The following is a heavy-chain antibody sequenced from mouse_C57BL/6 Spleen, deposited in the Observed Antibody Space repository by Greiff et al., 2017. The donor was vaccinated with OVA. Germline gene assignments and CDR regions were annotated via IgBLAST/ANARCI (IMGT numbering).Heavy chain of an antibody. CDR3: TREGGYDYDGGFAY. CDR1: GFTFSSYA. Sequence: EVKLVESGEGLVKPGGSLKLSCAASGFTFSSYAMSWVRQTPEKRLEWVAYISRGGDYIYYADTVKGRFTISRDNARNTLYLQMSSLKSEDTAMYYCTREGGYDYDGGFAYWGQGTLGTVST. CDR2: ISRGGDYI. V-gene: IGHV5-9-1*02. D-gene: IGHD2-4*01. J-gene: IGHJ3*01.